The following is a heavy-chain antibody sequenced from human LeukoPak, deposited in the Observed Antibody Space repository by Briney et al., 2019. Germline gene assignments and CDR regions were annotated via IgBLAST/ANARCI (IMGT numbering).Heavy chain of an antibody. J-gene: IGHJ4*02. Sequence: KPGESLKISCQGSGFTFTSYWIGWVRQMPGKGLDWIGVIYPGDGDTRYSPSFQGQVTISADKSITTAYLQWSSLKASDTAMYYCARMGGGNSFAYWGQGALVTVSS. CDR1: GFTFTSYW. CDR3: ARMGGGNSFAY. CDR2: IYPGDGDT. D-gene: IGHD4-23*01. V-gene: IGHV5-51*01.